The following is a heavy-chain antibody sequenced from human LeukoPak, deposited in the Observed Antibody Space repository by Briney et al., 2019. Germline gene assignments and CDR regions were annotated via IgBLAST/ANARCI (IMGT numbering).Heavy chain of an antibody. CDR3: ARELPAVAGTLDY. V-gene: IGHV1-2*02. J-gene: IGHJ4*02. CDR2: INPNSGGT. D-gene: IGHD6-19*01. Sequence: ASVKVSCKASGYTFTGYYMHWVRQAPGQGLEWMGWINPNSGGTNYAQKFQGRVTMTRDTSICTAYMELSRLRSDDTAVYYCARELPAVAGTLDYWGQGTLVTVSS. CDR1: GYTFTGYY.